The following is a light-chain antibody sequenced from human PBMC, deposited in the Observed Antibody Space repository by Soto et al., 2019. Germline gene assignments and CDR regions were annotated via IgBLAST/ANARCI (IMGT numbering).Light chain of an antibody. CDR3: QQRSNWSWT. CDR2: DAS. J-gene: IGKJ1*01. CDR1: QSVSSY. V-gene: IGKV3-11*01. Sequence: ESVLTQSPATLSLSPGERATLSCRASQSVSSYLAWYQQKPGQAPRLLIYDASNRATGIPARFSGSGSGTDFTLTISSLAPEDFAVYYCQQRSNWSWTFGQGTKVDIK.